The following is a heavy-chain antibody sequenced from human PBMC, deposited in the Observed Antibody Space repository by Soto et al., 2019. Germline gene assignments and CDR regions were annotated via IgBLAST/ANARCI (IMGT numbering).Heavy chain of an antibody. V-gene: IGHV3-33*01. Sequence: PGGSLRLSCAASGFTFSIYGMHWFRQAPGKGLEWVAVIWYDGSNKYYADSVKGRFTISRDNSKNTLYLQMNSLRAEDTAVYYCARDRQLRFLEWLSLDDALDIWGQGTMVTVSS. J-gene: IGHJ3*02. CDR1: GFTFSIYG. D-gene: IGHD3-3*01. CDR2: IWYDGSNK. CDR3: ARDRQLRFLEWLSLDDALDI.